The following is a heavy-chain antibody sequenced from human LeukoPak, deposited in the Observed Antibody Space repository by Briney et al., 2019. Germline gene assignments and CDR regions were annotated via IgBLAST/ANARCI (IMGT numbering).Heavy chain of an antibody. J-gene: IGHJ4*02. CDR2: INHSGST. D-gene: IGHD3-16*02. CDR3: ARKKGDYVWGSYRVIYYFDY. V-gene: IGHV4-34*01. Sequence: SETLSLTCAVYGGSFSGYYWSWTRQPPGKGLEWIGEINHSGSTNYNPSLKSRVTISVDTSKNQFSLKLSSVTAADTAVYYCARKKGDYVWGSYRVIYYFDYWGQGTLVTVSS. CDR1: GGSFSGYY.